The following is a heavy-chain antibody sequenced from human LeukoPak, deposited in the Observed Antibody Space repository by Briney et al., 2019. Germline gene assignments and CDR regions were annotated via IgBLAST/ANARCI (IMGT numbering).Heavy chain of an antibody. Sequence: ASETLSLTCAVYGGSFSGYYWSWIRQPPGKGLEWIGEINHSGSTNYNPSLKSRVTISVDTSKNQFSLKLSSVTAADTAVYYCARGTWTGTTEDDYFDYWGQGTLVTVSS. CDR3: ARGTWTGTTEDDYFDY. D-gene: IGHD1-7*01. CDR2: INHSGST. CDR1: GGSFSGYY. J-gene: IGHJ4*02. V-gene: IGHV4-34*01.